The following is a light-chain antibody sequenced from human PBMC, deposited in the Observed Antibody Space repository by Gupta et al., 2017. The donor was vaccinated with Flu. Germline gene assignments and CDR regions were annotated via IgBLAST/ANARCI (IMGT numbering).Light chain of an antibody. CDR3: QQYGSSPLYS. CDR1: QSVSSSY. J-gene: IGKJ2*03. CDR2: GAS. V-gene: IGKV3-20*01. Sequence: IVLTQSPGTLSLSPGARATLSCRASQSVSSSYLAWYQQKPGQAPRLRIYGASSRATGIPDRFSGSGSGTDFTLTISRLEPEDFAVYYCQQYGSSPLYSFGQGTKLEIK.